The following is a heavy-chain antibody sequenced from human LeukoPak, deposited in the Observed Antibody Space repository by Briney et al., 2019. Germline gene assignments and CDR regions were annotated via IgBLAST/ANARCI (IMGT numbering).Heavy chain of an antibody. CDR1: GFTFSSYW. CDR2: IKQDGSEK. V-gene: IGHV3-7*01. D-gene: IGHD3-10*01. J-gene: IGHJ6*02. CDR3: ARDLNPYGSGYYYGMDV. Sequence: GGSLRLSCAASGFTFSSYWMSWVRQAPGKGLEWVANIKQDGSEKYYVDSVKGRFTISRDNAKNSLYLQMNSLRAEDTAVYYCARDLNPYGSGYYYGMDVWGQGTTVTVSS.